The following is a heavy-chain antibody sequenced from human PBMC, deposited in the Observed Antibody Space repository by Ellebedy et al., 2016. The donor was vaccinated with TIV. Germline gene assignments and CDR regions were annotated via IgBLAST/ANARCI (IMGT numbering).Heavy chain of an antibody. J-gene: IGHJ5*02. CDR1: GFTFSDYY. D-gene: IGHD2-2*01. V-gene: IGHV3-11*01. CDR2: ISSSRNSI. Sequence: GESLKISCAASGFTFSDYYMIWIRQAPGKGLEWVSYISSSRNSIYYADSVKGRFTISRDNAKSSLYLQMNSLRAEDTAVYYCARDTRFIDHQHNWFDPWGQGTLVTVSS. CDR3: ARDTRFIDHQHNWFDP.